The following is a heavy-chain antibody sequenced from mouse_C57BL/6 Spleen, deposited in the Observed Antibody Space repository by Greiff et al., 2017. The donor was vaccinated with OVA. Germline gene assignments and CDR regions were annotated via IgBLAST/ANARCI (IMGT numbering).Heavy chain of an antibody. CDR3: AKNRDYDEGAMDY. J-gene: IGHJ4*01. V-gene: IGHV2-5*01. D-gene: IGHD2-4*01. Sequence: VKLVESGPGLVQPSQSLSITCTVSGFSLTSYGVHWVRQSPGKGLEWLGVIWRGGSTDYNAAFMSRLSITKDNSKSQVFFKMNSLQADDTAIYYCAKNRDYDEGAMDYWGQGTSVTVSS. CDR2: IWRGGST. CDR1: GFSLTSYG.